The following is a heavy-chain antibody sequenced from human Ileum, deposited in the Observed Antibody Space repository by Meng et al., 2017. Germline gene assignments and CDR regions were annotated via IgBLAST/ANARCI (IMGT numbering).Heavy chain of an antibody. CDR3: ASDPNWSTN. V-gene: IGHV3-21*02. CDR2: MGLSHSRG. J-gene: IGHJ4*02. D-gene: IGHD1-1*01. Sequence: EWQLVGSGGGLVTPGGSRRLSFVGSSSIFDTYDMTWVRQAPGKGLEWVSSMGLSHSRGSYADSVKGRFTISRDNAKSSLYLQMNSLRAEDTAIYYCASDPNWSTNWGQGTLVTVSS. CDR1: SSIFDTYD.